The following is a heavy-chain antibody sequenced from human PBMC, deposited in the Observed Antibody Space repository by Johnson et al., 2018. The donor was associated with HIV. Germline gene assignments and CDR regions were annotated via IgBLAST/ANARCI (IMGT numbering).Heavy chain of an antibody. D-gene: IGHD3-16*01. CDR1: GFTFSSYA. CDR2: ISYDGSNK. V-gene: IGHV3-30*04. Sequence: QVQLVESGGGLVQPGGSLRLSCAASGFTFSSYAMHWVRQAPGRGLEWVAVISYDGSNKNHADSVKGRFTISRDNSKNTLYLQMNSLRAEDTAVYYCAREAYAAGAFDIWGQGTMVTVSS. CDR3: AREAYAAGAFDI. J-gene: IGHJ3*02.